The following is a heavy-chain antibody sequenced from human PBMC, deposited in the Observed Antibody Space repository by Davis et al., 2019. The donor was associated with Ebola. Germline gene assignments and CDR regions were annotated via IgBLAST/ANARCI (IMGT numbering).Heavy chain of an antibody. CDR2: ISTSGSTI. D-gene: IGHD4-17*01. CDR1: GFTFSNYY. V-gene: IGHV3-11*01. CDR3: ARGGQWLLDGDSNIDS. J-gene: IGHJ4*02. Sequence: GESLKISCAASGFTFSNYYMSWIRQAPGKGLEWVSYISTSGSTIYYADSLRGRFTISRDNAKRSLYLQMNSLGPEDTAVYYCARGGQWLLDGDSNIDSWGQGTLVTVSS.